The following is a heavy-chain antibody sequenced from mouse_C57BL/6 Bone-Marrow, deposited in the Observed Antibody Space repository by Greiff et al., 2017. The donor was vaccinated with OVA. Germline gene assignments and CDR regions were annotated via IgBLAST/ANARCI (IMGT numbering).Heavy chain of an antibody. CDR1: GYTFTSYW. CDR2: IHPNSGST. D-gene: IGHD2-3*01. CDR3: ARSDGYLGPYYAMDY. Sequence: QVQLQPGAELVKPGASVKLSCKASGYTFTSYWMHWVKQRPGQGLEWIGMIHPNSGSTNYNEKFKSKATLTVDKSSSTAYMQLSSLTYEDSAVYYCARSDGYLGPYYAMDYWGQGTSVTVSS. J-gene: IGHJ4*01. V-gene: IGHV1-64*01.